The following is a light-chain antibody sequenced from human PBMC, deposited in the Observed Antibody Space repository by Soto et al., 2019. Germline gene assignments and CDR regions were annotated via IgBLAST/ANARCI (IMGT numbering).Light chain of an antibody. CDR3: QQYNSWPWT. V-gene: IGKV3-15*01. J-gene: IGKJ1*01. Sequence: EIVMTQSPATLSVSPGERATLSCRASQSVSSNLAWYQQNPGQAPRLLIYGASTRATGIPARFSGSGSGTKFTLTISSLQSEDFAVYYCQQYNSWPWTFGQGTKV. CDR2: GAS. CDR1: QSVSSN.